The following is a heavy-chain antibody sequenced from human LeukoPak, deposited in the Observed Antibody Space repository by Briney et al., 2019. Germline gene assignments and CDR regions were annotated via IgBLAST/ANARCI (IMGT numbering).Heavy chain of an antibody. J-gene: IGHJ4*02. CDR2: ISSKSSYI. Sequence: NAGGSLRLSCAASGFTFSNYAMNWVRQAPGKGLEWVSCISSKSSYIYYADSVRGRFTISRDNARNSLYLQMNSLRAEDTAVYYCAREITTNGGRYFDYWGQGTLVTVSS. D-gene: IGHD7-27*01. CDR1: GFTFSNYA. V-gene: IGHV3-21*01. CDR3: AREITTNGGRYFDY.